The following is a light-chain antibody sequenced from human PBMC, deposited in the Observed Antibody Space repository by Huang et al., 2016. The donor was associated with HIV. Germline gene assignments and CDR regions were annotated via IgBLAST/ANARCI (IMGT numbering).Light chain of an antibody. J-gene: IGKJ5*01. CDR3: QQYYSASIT. Sequence: DIVMTQSPGSLTVSLGERASINCTSSQPLLSTANNKSYLAWYQQKPRQPPKALIYWASNRESGVPERFGGSGSGTDFTLTISSLQAEDVALYYCQQYYSASITFGQGTRVEI. CDR2: WAS. CDR1: QPLLSTANNKSY. V-gene: IGKV4-1*01.